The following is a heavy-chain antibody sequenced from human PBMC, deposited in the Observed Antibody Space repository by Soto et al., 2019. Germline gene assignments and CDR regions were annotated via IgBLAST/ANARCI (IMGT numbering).Heavy chain of an antibody. D-gene: IGHD3-10*01. J-gene: IGHJ5*02. CDR2: ISGSGGST. CDR1: GFTFSSYA. Sequence: PGGALRLSCAASGFTFSSYAMSWVRQAPGKGLEWVSAISGSGGSTYYADSVKGRFTISRDNSKNTLYLQMNSLRAEDTAIYYCAKDLYYYYGSGSYYPRWFDPWGQGTLVTVSS. V-gene: IGHV3-23*01. CDR3: AKDLYYYYGSGSYYPRWFDP.